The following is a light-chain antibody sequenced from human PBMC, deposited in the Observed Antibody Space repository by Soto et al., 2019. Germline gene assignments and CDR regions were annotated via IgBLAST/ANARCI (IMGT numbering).Light chain of an antibody. CDR1: QDIKNY. V-gene: IGKV1-33*01. CDR3: QQFDDLPLT. J-gene: IGKJ4*01. Sequence: DIQITQNTSSLSASVGDSVTITCQASQDIKNYLNWYQQKPGKAPKLLIYDAANLQTGVPIRFSGSGSGTDFTFTISSLQPEDIATYYCQQFDDLPLTFGGGGKV. CDR2: DAA.